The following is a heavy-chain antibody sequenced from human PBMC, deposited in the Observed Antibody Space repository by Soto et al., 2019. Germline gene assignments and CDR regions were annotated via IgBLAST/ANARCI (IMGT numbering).Heavy chain of an antibody. CDR1: GFTFSGSW. V-gene: IGHV3-74*01. D-gene: IGHD3-10*01. Sequence: EVQLVESGGGLVQPGGSLRLSCAASGFTFSGSWMHWVRQAPGKGLVWVSRINGDGRGTGYAVFVKGRFPISRDDAKNTLFLKMNGLRDEDKAVYYCARGIFGSGTANDYWGQGTLVTVSS. CDR2: INGDGRGT. J-gene: IGHJ4*02. CDR3: ARGIFGSGTANDY.